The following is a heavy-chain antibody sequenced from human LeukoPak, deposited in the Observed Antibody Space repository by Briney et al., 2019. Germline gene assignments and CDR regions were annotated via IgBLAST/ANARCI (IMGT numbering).Heavy chain of an antibody. CDR1: GLSFSSYA. Sequence: PGGSLRLSCAASGLSFSSYAMSWVRQAPGRGLEWVSSISGSGGSTYYADSVKGRFTISRDNSKNTLYLQMSSLRAEDTAVYYCAKARGGIQLWLYYFDYWGQGTLVTVSS. CDR2: ISGSGGST. J-gene: IGHJ4*02. D-gene: IGHD5-18*01. CDR3: AKARGGIQLWLYYFDY. V-gene: IGHV3-23*01.